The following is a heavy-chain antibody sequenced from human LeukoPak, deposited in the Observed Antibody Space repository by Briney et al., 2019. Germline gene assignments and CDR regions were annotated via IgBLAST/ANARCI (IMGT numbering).Heavy chain of an antibody. CDR1: GGSLTNYY. J-gene: IGHJ2*01. CDR3: ARRRQYDSSLFWNFDL. Sequence: SETLSVTCTVSGGSLTNYYWSWIRQPPGERLEWIGYIYYSGSTDYNPSLKSRVTMSVDTSKNQFSLKLSSVTAADTAVYYCARRRQYDSSLFWNFDLWGRGTLVTVSS. D-gene: IGHD6-6*01. CDR2: IYYSGST. V-gene: IGHV4-59*12.